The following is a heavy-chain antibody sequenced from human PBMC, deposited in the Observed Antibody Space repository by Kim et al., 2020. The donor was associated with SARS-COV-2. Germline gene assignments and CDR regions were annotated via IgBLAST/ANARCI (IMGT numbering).Heavy chain of an antibody. Sequence: GGSLRLSCAASGFTFSSYGMHWVRQAPGKGLEWVAVISYDGSNKCYADSVKGRFTISRDNSKNTLYLQMNSLRAEDTAVYYCATIAAADYFDYWGQGTLVTVSS. CDR2: ISYDGSNK. D-gene: IGHD6-13*01. J-gene: IGHJ4*02. V-gene: IGHV3-30*03. CDR1: GFTFSSYG. CDR3: ATIAAADYFDY.